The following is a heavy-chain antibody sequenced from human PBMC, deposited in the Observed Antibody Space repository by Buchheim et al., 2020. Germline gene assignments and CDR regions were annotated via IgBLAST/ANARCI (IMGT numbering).Heavy chain of an antibody. J-gene: IGHJ6*02. CDR3: AREGGYPNYYYYYGMDV. V-gene: IGHV4-61*02. CDR2: IYTSGSP. D-gene: IGHD5-12*01. Sequence: QVQLQESGPGLVKPSQTLSLTCTVSGGSISSGSYYWSWIRQPAGKGLEWIGRIYTSGSPNYNPSLQRRVTISVDTSKKQFSLKLSSVTAADTAVYYCAREGGYPNYYYYYGMDVWGQGTT. CDR1: GGSISSGSYY.